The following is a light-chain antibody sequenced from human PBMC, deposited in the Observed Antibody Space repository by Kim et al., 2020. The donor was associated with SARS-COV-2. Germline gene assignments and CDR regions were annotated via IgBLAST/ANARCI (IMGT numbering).Light chain of an antibody. CDR1: QGVSTY. Sequence: AIRITQSPSSLSASIGDRVNITCRASQGVSTYLGWYQQRPGKAPNLLIYAASTLHSGVPSRFSGSGSGTDFTLSISCLQSEDFATYYCQQYYSYPWTFGHGTKVEIK. V-gene: IGKV1-8*01. CDR3: QQYYSYPWT. J-gene: IGKJ1*01. CDR2: AAS.